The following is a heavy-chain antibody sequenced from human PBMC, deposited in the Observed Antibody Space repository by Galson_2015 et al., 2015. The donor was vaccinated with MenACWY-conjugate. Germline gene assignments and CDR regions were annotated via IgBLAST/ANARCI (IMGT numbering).Heavy chain of an antibody. Sequence: SLRLSCAASGFTFSSYAMSWVHQAPGKGLEWVSAISGSGGSTYYADSVKGRFTISRDNSKNTLYLQMNSLRAEDTAVYYCAKEEGKGSGWYGFDYWGQGTLVTVSS. V-gene: IGHV3-23*01. D-gene: IGHD6-19*01. CDR2: ISGSGGST. CDR3: AKEEGKGSGWYGFDY. CDR1: GFTFSSYA. J-gene: IGHJ4*02.